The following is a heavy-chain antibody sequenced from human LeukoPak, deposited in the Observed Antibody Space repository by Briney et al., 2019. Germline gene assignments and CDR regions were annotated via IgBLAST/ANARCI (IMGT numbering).Heavy chain of an antibody. V-gene: IGHV3-7*04. Sequence: GRSLRLSCAASGFTFTNYWMSWVRQAPGKGLEWVANIKQDGSEKHYVDSVKGRLIISRDNARNSVYLQMNSRRADDTAVYYCARIGYRSSSFDCWGQGTLVTVSS. CDR2: IKQDGSEK. CDR3: ARIGYRSSSFDC. D-gene: IGHD6-13*01. J-gene: IGHJ4*02. CDR1: GFTFTNYW.